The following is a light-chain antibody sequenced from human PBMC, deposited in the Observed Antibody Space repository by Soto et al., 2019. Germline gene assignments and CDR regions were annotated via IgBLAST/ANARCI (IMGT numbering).Light chain of an antibody. CDR2: GAS. Sequence: EAVLTQSPATLSVSPGERATLSCRASQNINNHLAWYQQKPGQAPRLLIYGASTRATDIPARFSGSGSGTDFTLTVSSLQSEDFAVYSCQQYNSWPVTFGGGTKVDIK. CDR3: QQYNSWPVT. V-gene: IGKV3-15*01. CDR1: QNINNH. J-gene: IGKJ4*01.